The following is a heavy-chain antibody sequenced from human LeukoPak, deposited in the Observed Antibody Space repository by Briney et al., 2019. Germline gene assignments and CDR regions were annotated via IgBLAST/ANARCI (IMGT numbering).Heavy chain of an antibody. Sequence: WETLTLTCTVSGGSISSSSYHWVWIRQPPGKGLEWIGSIYYSGSTYYNPSLKSRVTISVDTSKKQFSLKLSSVTAADTAVYYCGGLGGAPSWFDRWGQGTLVSVSS. J-gene: IGHJ5*02. CDR2: IYYSGST. CDR1: GGSISSSSYH. V-gene: IGHV4-39*01. D-gene: IGHD3-16*01. CDR3: GGLGGAPSWFDR.